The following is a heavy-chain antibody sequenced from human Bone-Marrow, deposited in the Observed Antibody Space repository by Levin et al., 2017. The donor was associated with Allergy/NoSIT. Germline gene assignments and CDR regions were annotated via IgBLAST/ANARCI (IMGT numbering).Heavy chain of an antibody. D-gene: IGHD6-19*01. V-gene: IGHV3-23*01. CDR1: GFPVSSYA. Sequence: PGGSLRLSCAVSGFPVSSYAMSWVRQAPGKGLEWVSVISSGGANTYYADSVKGRFTISRDNSKNTVYLQMNSLRADDTAMYFCAKVSGHYFFDHWGQGTLVTVSS. J-gene: IGHJ4*02. CDR2: ISSGGANT. CDR3: AKVSGHYFFDH.